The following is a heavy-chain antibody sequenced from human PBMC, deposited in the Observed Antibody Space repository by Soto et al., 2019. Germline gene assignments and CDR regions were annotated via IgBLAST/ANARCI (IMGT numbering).Heavy chain of an antibody. J-gene: IGHJ6*02. Sequence: SLKVSCKASGYPFTGYYVHWVRQAPGQGLEWMGWINPNSGDTYLAQRFQGRVTMNRDTSIGTAYMELRGLTSDDTAEYYCAKGGAIVGACNRVYLYNAMAVWGQGTTVSGS. V-gene: IGHV1-2*02. D-gene: IGHD1-26*01. CDR2: INPNSGDT. CDR3: AKGGAIVGACNRVYLYNAMAV. CDR1: GYPFTGYY.